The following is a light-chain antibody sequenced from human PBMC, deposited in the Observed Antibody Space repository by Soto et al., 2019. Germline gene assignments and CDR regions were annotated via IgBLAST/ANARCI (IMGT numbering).Light chain of an antibody. CDR2: DAS. CDR3: QQRTSWPLT. Sequence: EIVLTQSPATLSLSPGERATLSCRASRSVSNNLAWYQQKSGQAPRLLIYDASNRATGIPARFSGSGSGTDFTLTISSLDPEDLAVYYCQQRTSWPLTFGGGTKVDIK. CDR1: RSVSNN. V-gene: IGKV3-11*01. J-gene: IGKJ4*01.